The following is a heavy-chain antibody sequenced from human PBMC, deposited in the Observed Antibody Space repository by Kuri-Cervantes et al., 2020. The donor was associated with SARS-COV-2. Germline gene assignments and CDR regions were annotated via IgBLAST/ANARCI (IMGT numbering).Heavy chain of an antibody. CDR2: IWYDGSNK. CDR1: GFTFSSYG. D-gene: IGHD6-19*01. V-gene: IGHV3-33*01. CDR3: ARDLVVSSGWDYYVDV. Sequence: GGSLRLSCAASGFTFSSYGMHWVRQAPGKGLEWVAVIWYDGSNKYYADSVKGRFTISRDNSKNTLYLQMNSLRAEDTAVYYCARDLVVSSGWDYYVDVWGKGTTVTVSS. J-gene: IGHJ6*03.